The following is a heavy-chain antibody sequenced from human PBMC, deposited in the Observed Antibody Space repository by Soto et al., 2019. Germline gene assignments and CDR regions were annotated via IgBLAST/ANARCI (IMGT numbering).Heavy chain of an antibody. CDR3: ANPAPSYCGGDCLEAFDI. V-gene: IGHV1-69*13. CDR2: IIPIFGTA. J-gene: IGHJ3*02. D-gene: IGHD2-21*02. CDR1: GGTFSSYA. Sequence: SVKVSCKASGGTFSSYAISWVRQAPGQGLKWMGGIIPIFGTANYAQKFQGRVTITADESTSTAYMELSSLRSEDTAVYYCANPAPSYCGGDCLEAFDIWGQGTMVTVSS.